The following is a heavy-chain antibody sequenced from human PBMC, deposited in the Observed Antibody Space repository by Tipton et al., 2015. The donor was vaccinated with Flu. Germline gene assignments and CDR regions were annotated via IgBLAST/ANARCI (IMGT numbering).Heavy chain of an antibody. J-gene: IGHJ3*02. CDR1: GFTFSSYG. V-gene: IGHV3-30*03. CDR3: ARGPLSWIVVFIPAFDI. D-gene: IGHD3-22*01. CDR2: ISYDGGKK. Sequence: SLRLSCAASGFTFSSYGLHWVRQAPGKGLEWVAVISYDGGKKYYADSVKGRFTISRDNSKNTLYLQMNSLRAEDTAVYYCARGPLSWIVVFIPAFDIWGRGTMVTASS.